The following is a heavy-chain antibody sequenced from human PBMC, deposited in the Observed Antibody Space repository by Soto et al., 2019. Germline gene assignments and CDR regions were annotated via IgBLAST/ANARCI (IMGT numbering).Heavy chain of an antibody. CDR2: IWYDGSLQ. CDR3: TRGSGSNHAYFDH. Sequence: QVQLVESGGGVVQPGRSLRLSCAASGFTFSNSGMHWVRQAPGKGLEWVAVIWYDGSLQYYADSVKGRFTISRDDSKTTVYLQMNSLRADDTAVYYCTRGSGSNHAYFDHWGQGTLVTVSS. V-gene: IGHV3-33*01. J-gene: IGHJ4*02. D-gene: IGHD3-3*01. CDR1: GFTFSNSG.